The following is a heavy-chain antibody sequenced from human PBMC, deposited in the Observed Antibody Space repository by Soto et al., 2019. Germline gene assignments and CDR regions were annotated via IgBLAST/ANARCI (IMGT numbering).Heavy chain of an antibody. CDR2: INHSGST. CDR1: GGSFSGYY. V-gene: IGHV4-34*01. CDR3: ARAGRLLWFGESPSEFDP. D-gene: IGHD3-10*01. J-gene: IGHJ5*02. Sequence: SETLSLTCAVYGGSFSGYYWSWIRQPPGKGLEWIGEINHSGSTNYNPSLKSRVIISVDTSKNQFSLKLSSVTAADTAVYYCARAGRLLWFGESPSEFDPWGQGTLVTVSS.